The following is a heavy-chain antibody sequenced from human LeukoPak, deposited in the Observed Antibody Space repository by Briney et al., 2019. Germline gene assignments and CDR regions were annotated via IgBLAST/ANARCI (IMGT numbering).Heavy chain of an antibody. CDR1: GFTFSXYA. Sequence: GGSLRLSCAASGFTFSXYAMHWVRQAPGKGLEWVAXXXYXXXXXYXXXXXXXXXXXXXXNSKNTLYLQMNSLRAEDTAVYYCARGFDYWGQGTLVTVSS. V-gene: IGHV3-30-3*01. CDR2: XXYXXXXX. J-gene: IGHJ4*02. CDR3: ARGFDY.